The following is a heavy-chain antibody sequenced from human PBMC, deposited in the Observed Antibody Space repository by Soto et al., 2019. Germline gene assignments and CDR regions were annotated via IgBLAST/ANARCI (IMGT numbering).Heavy chain of an antibody. Sequence: PSETLSLTCAVSGGSISSSNWWSWVRQPPGKGLEWIGEIYHSGSTNYNPSLKSRVTISVDKSKSQFSLKLSSVTAADTAVYYCAREGRSSGWYAYYYYGMDVWGQGTTVTVSS. CDR2: IYHSGST. V-gene: IGHV4-4*02. CDR1: GGSISSSNW. D-gene: IGHD6-19*01. J-gene: IGHJ6*02. CDR3: AREGRSSGWYAYYYYGMDV.